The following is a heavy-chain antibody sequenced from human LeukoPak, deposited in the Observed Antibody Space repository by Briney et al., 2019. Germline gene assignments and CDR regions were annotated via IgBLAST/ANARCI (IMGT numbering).Heavy chain of an antibody. CDR3: TLVRGGITGHMDV. D-gene: IGHD3-10*01. V-gene: IGHV3-15*01. CDR2: IKTKTDGGTT. Sequence: GGSLRLSCAASVFAFTNVWMSWVRQSPGQGLGWVGGIKTKTDGGTTASAAPVKGRFTITRDDSKHTLDLEMNSLKPEDTAVYYCTLVRGGITGHMDVWGKGTTVTV. J-gene: IGHJ6*04. CDR1: VFAFTNVW.